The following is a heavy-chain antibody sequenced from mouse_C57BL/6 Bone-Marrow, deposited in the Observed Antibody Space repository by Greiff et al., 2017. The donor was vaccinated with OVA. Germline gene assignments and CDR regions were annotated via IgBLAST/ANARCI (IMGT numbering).Heavy chain of an antibody. V-gene: IGHV1-50*01. CDR1: GYTFTSYW. CDR2: IDPSDSYT. Sequence: QVQLQQPGAELVKPGASVKLSCKASGYTFTSYWMQWVKQRPGQGLEWIGEIDPSDSYTNYNQKFKGKATLTVDTSSSTAYMQLSSLTSEDSAVYYCARGGLRPPYYYAMDYWGQGTSVTVSS. J-gene: IGHJ4*01. D-gene: IGHD3-2*02. CDR3: ARGGLRPPYYYAMDY.